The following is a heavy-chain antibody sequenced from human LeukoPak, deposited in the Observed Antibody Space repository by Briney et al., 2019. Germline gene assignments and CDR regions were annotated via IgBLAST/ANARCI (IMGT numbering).Heavy chain of an antibody. CDR3: TTYFLWELPHRNFDY. D-gene: IGHD1-26*01. CDR1: GFTFSNAW. V-gene: IGHV3-15*01. CDR2: IKSKTDGGTT. J-gene: IGHJ4*02. Sequence: GGSLRLSCAASGFTFSNAWMSWVRQAPGKGLEWVGRIKSKTDGGTTDYAAPVKGRFTISRDDSKNTLYLQMNSLKTEDTAVYYCTTYFLWELPHRNFDYWGQGTLVTVSS.